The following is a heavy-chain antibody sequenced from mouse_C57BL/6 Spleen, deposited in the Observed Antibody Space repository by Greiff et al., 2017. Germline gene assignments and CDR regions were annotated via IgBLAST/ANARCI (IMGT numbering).Heavy chain of an antibody. CDR2: IYPRSGNT. V-gene: IGHV1-81*01. D-gene: IGHD2-1*01. J-gene: IGHJ4*01. CDR3: ARGYYGNYENDAMDY. Sequence: QVQLQQSGAELARPGASVKLSCKASGYTFTSYGISWVKQRTGQGLEWIGEIYPRSGNTYYNEKFKGKATLTADKSSSTAYMELRSLTSEDSAVYFCARGYYGNYENDAMDYWGQGTSVTVSS. CDR1: GYTFTSYG.